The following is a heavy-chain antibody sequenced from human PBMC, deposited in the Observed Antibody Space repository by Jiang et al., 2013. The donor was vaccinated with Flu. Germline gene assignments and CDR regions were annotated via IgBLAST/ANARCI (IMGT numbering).Heavy chain of an antibody. CDR3: AHYHKHRDFDL. J-gene: IGHJ2*01. CDR1: TSGVG. Sequence: TSGVGVGWIRQPPGKALEWLALIYWNDDKRYSPSLKSRLTITKDTSKNQVVLTMTNMDPVDTATYYCAHYHKHRDFDLWGRGTLVTVSS. CDR2: IYWNDDK. V-gene: IGHV2-5*01. D-gene: IGHD1-14*01.